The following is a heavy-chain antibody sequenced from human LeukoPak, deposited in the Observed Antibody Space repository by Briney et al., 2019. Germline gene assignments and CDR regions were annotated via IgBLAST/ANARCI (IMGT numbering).Heavy chain of an antibody. D-gene: IGHD3-16*01. CDR2: ISYDGSNK. V-gene: IGHV3-30*03. J-gene: IGHJ4*02. CDR3: ATWVSLDY. CDR1: GFTFSSYG. Sequence: GRSLRLSCAASGFTFSSYGMHWVRQAPVKGLEWVAVISYDGSNKYYADSVKGRFTISRDNSKNTLYLQMNSLRAEDTAVYYCATWVSLDYWGQGTLVTVSS.